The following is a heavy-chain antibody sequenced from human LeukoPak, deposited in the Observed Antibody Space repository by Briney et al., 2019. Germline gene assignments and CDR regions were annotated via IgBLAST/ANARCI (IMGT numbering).Heavy chain of an antibody. Sequence: GGSLRLSCAASGFTFSSYGMHWVRQAPGKGLEWVAFIRYDGSNKYYADSVKGRFTISRDNSKNTLYLQMNSLRAEDTAVYYCARMSMVRGVYPPYDYYGMDVWGQGTTVTVSS. J-gene: IGHJ6*02. CDR1: GFTFSSYG. CDR2: IRYDGSNK. V-gene: IGHV3-30*02. CDR3: ARMSMVRGVYPPYDYYGMDV. D-gene: IGHD3-10*01.